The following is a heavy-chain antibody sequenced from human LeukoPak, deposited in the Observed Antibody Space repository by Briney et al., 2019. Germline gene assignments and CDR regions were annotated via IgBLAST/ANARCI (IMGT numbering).Heavy chain of an antibody. Sequence: ASVKVSCKASGYTFTSYGISWVRQAPGQGLEWMGWISTYNGNTNYAQKLQGRVTMTTDTSTSTAYMELRSLRSDDTAVYYCARQGYGGNPQGAADYWGQGTLVTVSS. V-gene: IGHV1-18*01. CDR2: ISTYNGNT. D-gene: IGHD4-23*01. CDR3: ARQGYGGNPQGAADY. J-gene: IGHJ4*02. CDR1: GYTFTSYG.